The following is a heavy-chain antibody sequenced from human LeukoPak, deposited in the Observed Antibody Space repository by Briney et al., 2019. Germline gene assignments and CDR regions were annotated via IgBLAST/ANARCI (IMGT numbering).Heavy chain of an antibody. V-gene: IGHV5-51*01. D-gene: IGHD3-10*01. Sequence: GESLQISCQASGYSFTSSWIGWARQMPGKGLEWMAIINPGDSDTRYSPSFQGQVTISADKSISTVYLQWGSLKASDTAMYYCARQPGAGWFDPWGQGTLVTVSS. CDR1: GYSFTSSW. CDR3: ARQPGAGWFDP. CDR2: INPGDSDT. J-gene: IGHJ5*02.